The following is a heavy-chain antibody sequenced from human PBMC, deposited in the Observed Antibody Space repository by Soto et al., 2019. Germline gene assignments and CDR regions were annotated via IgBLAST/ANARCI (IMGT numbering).Heavy chain of an antibody. J-gene: IGHJ5*02. CDR2: ISAYNGNT. D-gene: IGHD2-15*01. V-gene: IGHV1-18*01. CDR3: ARAGRDIVVVVAAIGQNWFDP. Sequence: ASVKVSCKASGYTFTSYGISWVRQAPGQGLEWMGWISAYNGNTNYAQKLQGRVTMTTDTSTSTAYMELRSLRSDDTAVYYCARAGRDIVVVVAAIGQNWFDPWGQGTLVTSPQ. CDR1: GYTFTSYG.